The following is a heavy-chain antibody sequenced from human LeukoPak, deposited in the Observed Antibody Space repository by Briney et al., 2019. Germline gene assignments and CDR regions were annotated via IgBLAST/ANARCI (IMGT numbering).Heavy chain of an antibody. Sequence: SETLSLTCAVSGGSISSSNWWSWVRQPPGKGLEWIGEIYHSGSTNYNPSLKSRVTISADKSKNQFSLKLNSVTAADTAVYYCARSGDYGDYYFDYWGQGTLVTVSS. CDR2: IYHSGST. V-gene: IGHV4-4*02. J-gene: IGHJ4*02. CDR1: GGSISSSNW. CDR3: ARSGDYGDYYFDY. D-gene: IGHD4-17*01.